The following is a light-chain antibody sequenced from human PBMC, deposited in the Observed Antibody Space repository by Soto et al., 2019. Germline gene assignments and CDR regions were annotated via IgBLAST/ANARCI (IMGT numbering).Light chain of an antibody. V-gene: IGLV2-23*02. CDR1: SRDIGSYNL. Sequence: QSALTQPASVSGSPGQSITISCTGTSRDIGSYNLVSWYQQHPGKAPKLMIFEVSQRPSGVSNRFSGSKSANTASLTISGVLAEDEADYYCCSYANDFVVFGGGTKLTVL. J-gene: IGLJ2*01. CDR3: CSYANDFVV. CDR2: EVS.